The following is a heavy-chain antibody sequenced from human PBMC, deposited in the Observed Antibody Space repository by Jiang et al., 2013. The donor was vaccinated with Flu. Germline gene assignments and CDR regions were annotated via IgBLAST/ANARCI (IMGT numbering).Heavy chain of an antibody. CDR2: VSHDGGTT. Sequence: SGYAMHWVRQAPGKGLEWVTFVSHDGGTTHYADSVKGRFTVSRDNSKNTLFLQMNTLRDEDTAVYYCARDISAGLDYWGQGALVTVSS. V-gene: IGHV3-30*04. CDR3: ARDISAGLDY. D-gene: IGHD6-13*01. CDR1: SGYA. J-gene: IGHJ4*02.